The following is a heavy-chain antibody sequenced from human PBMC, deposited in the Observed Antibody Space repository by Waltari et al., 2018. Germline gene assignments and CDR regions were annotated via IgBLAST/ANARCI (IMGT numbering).Heavy chain of an antibody. J-gene: IGHJ4*02. D-gene: IGHD3-16*01. CDR2: IIPIFGTA. CDR3: ARALEPQGAHDYFDY. Sequence: GQGLEWMGGIIPIFGTANYAQKFQGRVTITADESTSTAYMELSSLRSEDTAVYYCARALEPQGAHDYFDYWGQGTLVTVSS. V-gene: IGHV1-69*01.